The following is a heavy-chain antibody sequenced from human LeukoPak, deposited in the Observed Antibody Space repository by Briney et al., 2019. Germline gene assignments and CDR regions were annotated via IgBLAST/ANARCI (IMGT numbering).Heavy chain of an antibody. J-gene: IGHJ5*02. Sequence: PGVALRRSCAASGFAFSNYAMNWVRQTPGKGLEWVSTISSGGSSTYYADSVKGRFTISRDNSKSTLFLQMSSLRAEDAAVCYCAKDMDTMMAIFNPTWGQGTLVTVSS. V-gene: IGHV3-23*01. D-gene: IGHD3-22*01. CDR1: GFAFSNYA. CDR3: AKDMDTMMAIFNPT. CDR2: ISSGGSST.